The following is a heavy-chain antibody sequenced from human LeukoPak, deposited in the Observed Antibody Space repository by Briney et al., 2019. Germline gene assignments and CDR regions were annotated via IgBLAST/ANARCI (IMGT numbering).Heavy chain of an antibody. CDR3: ARVATDYYYYGMDV. D-gene: IGHD2-15*01. CDR2: IYYSGST. CDR1: GGSISSYY. Sequence: SETLTLTCTVSGGSISSYYWSWIRQPPGKGLEWIGYIYYSGSTNYNPSLKSRVTISVDTSKNQFSLKLSSVTAADTAVYYCARVATDYYYYGMDVWGQGTTVTVSS. J-gene: IGHJ6*02. V-gene: IGHV4-59*01.